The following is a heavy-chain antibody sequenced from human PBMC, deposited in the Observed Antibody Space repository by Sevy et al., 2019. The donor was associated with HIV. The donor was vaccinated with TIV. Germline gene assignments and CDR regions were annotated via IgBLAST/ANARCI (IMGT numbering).Heavy chain of an antibody. CDR2: FNPLSGGT. D-gene: IGHD1-26*01. CDR1: GYTFTDNY. J-gene: IGHJ4*02. CDR3: AREAGSTYYGLLDY. Sequence: ASVKVSCKTFGYTFTDNYIHWVRQAPGLGLEWMGRFNPLSGGTKSAQQFQGRVTMTRDTSISTAYMEVSRLRFDDTAVYYCAREAGSTYYGLLDYWGQGSLVTVSS. V-gene: IGHV1-2*06.